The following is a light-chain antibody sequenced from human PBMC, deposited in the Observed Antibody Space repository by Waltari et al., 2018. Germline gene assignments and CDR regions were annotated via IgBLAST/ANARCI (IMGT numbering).Light chain of an antibody. CDR1: QSVRTN. Sequence: EIVMTQSPVTLSVSPGERAALSCRPSQSVRTNLAWYQQTPGQTPRLLIYGTTTRATEIPARLSGSGSGTEFTLTISSLQSEDFAVYYCQQYNDWPYTFGQGTKLEIK. J-gene: IGKJ2*01. V-gene: IGKV3-15*01. CDR3: QQYNDWPYT. CDR2: GTT.